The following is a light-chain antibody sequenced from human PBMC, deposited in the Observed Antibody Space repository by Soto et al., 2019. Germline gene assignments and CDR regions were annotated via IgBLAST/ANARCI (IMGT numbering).Light chain of an antibody. V-gene: IGKV4-1*01. CDR3: HQYYTIPLT. J-gene: IGKJ4*01. CDR2: WAS. CDR1: QSVLYSSNNKNY. Sequence: DIVMTQSPDSLAVSQGERAAIHCKSSQSVLYSSNNKNYLAWYQQKPGQPPKLLIYWASTRESGVPDRFSGSGSGTDFTLTISSLQAEDVAVYYCHQYYTIPLTFGGGTKVEIK.